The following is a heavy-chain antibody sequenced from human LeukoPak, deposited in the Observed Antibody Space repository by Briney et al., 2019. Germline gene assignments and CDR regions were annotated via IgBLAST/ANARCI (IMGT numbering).Heavy chain of an antibody. J-gene: IGHJ6*02. D-gene: IGHD5/OR15-5a*01. CDR3: ARGVSGYYGMDV. CDR1: GFTFSSYW. Sequence: GGSLRLSCAASGFTFSSYWMHRVRQAPGKGLVWVSRIKSDGSNYYADSVKGRFTIFRDNAKNTLYLQMNSLRAEDTAVYYCARGVSGYYGMDVWGQGTTVTVSS. V-gene: IGHV3-74*01. CDR2: IKSDGSN.